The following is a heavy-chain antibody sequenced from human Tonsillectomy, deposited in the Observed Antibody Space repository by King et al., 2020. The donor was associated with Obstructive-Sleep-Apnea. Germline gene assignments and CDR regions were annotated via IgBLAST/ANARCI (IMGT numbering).Heavy chain of an antibody. CDR1: GFTFSNYA. CDR3: AKDHYEFWSGYSSSAFNI. J-gene: IGHJ3*02. Sequence: VQLVESGGGLVQPGGSLRLACAASGFTFSNYAMNWVRQPPGKRLEWFSIITGSGGTAYYADSVKGRFTISSDNSKNTWYLEMNNLRAEDTAKYYCAKDHYEFWSGYSSSAFNIWGQGTMVSVSS. D-gene: IGHD3-3*01. V-gene: IGHV3-23*04. CDR2: ITGSGGTA.